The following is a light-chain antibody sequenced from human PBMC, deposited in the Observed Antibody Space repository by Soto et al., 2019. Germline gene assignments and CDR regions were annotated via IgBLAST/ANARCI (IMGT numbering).Light chain of an antibody. CDR2: GAS. CDR3: QQCGSSPWT. J-gene: IGKJ1*01. Sequence: EIVLTQSAGTLSLSPGERATLSCRASQSVSSTYLAWYQQKPGQAPSLLIYGASSRATGIPDRFSGGGSGTDFTLTISRVEPEDFAVYYCQQCGSSPWTFGQGTKVEIK. CDR1: QSVSSTY. V-gene: IGKV3-20*01.